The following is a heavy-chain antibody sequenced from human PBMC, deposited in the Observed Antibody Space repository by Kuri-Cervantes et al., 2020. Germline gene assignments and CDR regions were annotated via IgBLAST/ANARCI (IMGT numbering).Heavy chain of an antibody. D-gene: IGHD3-10*01. CDR1: GYSFNRYW. J-gene: IGHJ4*02. CDR3: ARRSYGSEYFDS. CDR2: IYPGDSET. V-gene: IGHV5-51*01. Sequence: GESLKISCKGSGYSFNRYWIAWVRQMPGKGLEWMGIIYPGDSETRYRRSLQGQVTISADKSISTAYLQWSSLKASDTAIYYCARRSYGSEYFDSWGQGTLVTVSS.